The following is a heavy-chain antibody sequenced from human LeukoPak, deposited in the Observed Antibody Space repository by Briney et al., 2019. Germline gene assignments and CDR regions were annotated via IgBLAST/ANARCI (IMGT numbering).Heavy chain of an antibody. Sequence: PSETLSLTCTVSGGSISSYYWSWIRQPPGKGLEWIGYIYYSGSTNYNPSLKSRVTISVDTSKNQFSLKLSSVTAADTAVYYCASSGRGLLYDAFDIWGQGTMVTVSS. V-gene: IGHV4-59*01. D-gene: IGHD1-26*01. J-gene: IGHJ3*02. CDR2: IYYSGST. CDR1: GGSISSYY. CDR3: ASSGRGLLYDAFDI.